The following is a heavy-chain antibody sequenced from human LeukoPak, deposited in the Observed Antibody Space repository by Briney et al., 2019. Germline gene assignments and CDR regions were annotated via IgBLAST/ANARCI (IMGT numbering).Heavy chain of an antibody. CDR2: IDPSDSYT. CDR3: ARQVGYSSTWG. D-gene: IGHD6-13*01. Sequence: KVSCKTSGYTFTSYWISWVRQMPGKGLEWMGRIDPSDSYTNYSPSFQGHVTISADKSISTAYLQWSSLKASDTAMYYCARQVGYSSTWGWGQGTLVTVSS. V-gene: IGHV5-10-1*01. CDR1: GYTFTSYW. J-gene: IGHJ4*02.